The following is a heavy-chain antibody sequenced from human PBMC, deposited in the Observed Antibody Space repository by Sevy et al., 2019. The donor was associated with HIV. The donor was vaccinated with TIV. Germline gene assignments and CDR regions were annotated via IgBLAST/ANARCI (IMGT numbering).Heavy chain of an antibody. V-gene: IGHV1-69*06. D-gene: IGHD3-22*01. CDR2: IIPIFGTA. CDR3: ATYYYDSSGYYPEYFQH. J-gene: IGHJ1*01. CDR1: GGTFSSYA. Sequence: ASVKVSCKASGGTFSSYAISWVRQAPGQGLEWMGGIIPIFGTANYAQKLQGRVTITADKSTSTAYMELTSLRSEDTAVYYCATYYYDSSGYYPEYFQHWGQGTLVTVSS.